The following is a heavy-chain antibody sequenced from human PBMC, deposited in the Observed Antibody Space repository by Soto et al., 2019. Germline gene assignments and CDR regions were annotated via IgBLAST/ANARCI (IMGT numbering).Heavy chain of an antibody. CDR3: AKIFSSASVQLERRDGTGDDD. CDR1: GFTFSSYA. V-gene: IGHV3-23*01. Sequence: PGGSLRLSCAASGFTFSSYAMSWVRQAPGKGLEWVSAISGSGGSTYYADSVKGRFTISRDNSKNTLYLQMNSLRAEDTAVYYCAKIFSSASVQLERRDGTGDDDWGQGTLVTVSS. J-gene: IGHJ4*02. CDR2: ISGSGGST. D-gene: IGHD1-1*01.